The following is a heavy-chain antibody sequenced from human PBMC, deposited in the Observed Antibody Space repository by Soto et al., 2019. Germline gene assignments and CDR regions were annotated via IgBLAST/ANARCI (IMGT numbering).Heavy chain of an antibody. J-gene: IGHJ4*02. V-gene: IGHV3-30*18. CDR2: ISYDGSNK. CDR3: AKDLLRYCSSTSCSYFGY. D-gene: IGHD2-2*01. Sequence: GGSLRLSCAASGFTFSSYGMHWVRQAPGKGLEWVAVISYDGSNKYYADSVKGRFTISRDNSKNTLYLQMNSLRAEDTAVYYCAKDLLRYCSSTSCSYFGYWGQGTLVTVSS. CDR1: GFTFSSYG.